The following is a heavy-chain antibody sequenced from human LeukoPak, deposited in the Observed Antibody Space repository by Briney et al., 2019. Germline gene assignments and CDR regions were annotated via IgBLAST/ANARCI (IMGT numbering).Heavy chain of an antibody. V-gene: IGHV3-30*03. J-gene: IGHJ3*01. CDR3: ARDIELST. CDR1: GFTFSSYG. D-gene: IGHD1-26*01. Sequence: GGSLRLSCAASGFTFSSYGMHWVRQSPGKGLEWVAVISYAVSNKYYADSVKGRFTISRDNAKDTLYLQMNSLRAEDTAMYYCARDIELSTWGLGTTVTVSS. CDR2: ISYAVSNK.